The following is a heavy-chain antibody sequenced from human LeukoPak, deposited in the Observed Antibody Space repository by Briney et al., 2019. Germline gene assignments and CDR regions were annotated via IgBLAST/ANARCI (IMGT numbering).Heavy chain of an antibody. CDR2: IYYSGST. D-gene: IGHD5-12*01. Sequence: SETLSLTCTVSGGSISSYFWSWIRPPPGKGLEWVGYIYYSGSTNYNPSLQSRVTISVDTSKNQFLLKLSSVTAADTAVYYCARGPRGPRRLWFDPWGQGTLVTVSS. J-gene: IGHJ5*02. CDR3: ARGPRGPRRLWFDP. CDR1: GGSISSYF. V-gene: IGHV4-59*01.